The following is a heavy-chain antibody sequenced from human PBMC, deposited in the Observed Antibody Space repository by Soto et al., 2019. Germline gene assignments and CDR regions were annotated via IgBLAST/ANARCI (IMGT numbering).Heavy chain of an antibody. J-gene: IGHJ5*02. CDR1: GYNFNSYT. D-gene: IGHD1-26*01. V-gene: IGHV1-18*01. CDR3: ARAVGALGPWFDP. CDR2: ISAYNGNT. Sequence: QVQLVQSGAEVKKPGASVKVSCKASGYNFNSYTISWVRQAPGQGLEWMGRISAYNGNTNYAQKLQGRVTITTDTPTRTAYMELRSLRSDDTAVYHCARAVGALGPWFDPWGQGTLVSVSS.